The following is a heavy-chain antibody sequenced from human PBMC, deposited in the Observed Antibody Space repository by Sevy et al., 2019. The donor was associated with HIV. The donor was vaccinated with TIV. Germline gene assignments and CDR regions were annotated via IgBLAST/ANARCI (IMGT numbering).Heavy chain of an antibody. CDR1: RFTFSDYA. CDR2: ISSSDNSI. V-gene: IGHV3-23*01. D-gene: IGHD3-9*01. Sequence: GGSLRLSCPASRFTFSDYAMSWVHQAPGKGLEFVSSISSSDNSIYYADSVKGRFTISRDNSKNTLYLLMNSLTAEDTAVYYCAKGGILTVLGYWGQGTLVTVSS. CDR3: AKGGILTVLGY. J-gene: IGHJ4*02.